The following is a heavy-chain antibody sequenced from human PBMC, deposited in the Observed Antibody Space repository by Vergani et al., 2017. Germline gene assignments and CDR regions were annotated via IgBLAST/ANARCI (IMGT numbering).Heavy chain of an antibody. CDR2: INHSGST. V-gene: IGHV4-34*01. Sequence: QVQLQESGPGLVKPSETLSLTCTVYGGSFSGYYWSWIRQPPGKGLEWIGEINHSGSTNYNPSLKSRVTISVDTSKNQFSLKLSSVTAADTAVYYCARGRDFWSGSPPYYYYYYMDVWGKGTTVTVSS. CDR1: GGSFSGYY. CDR3: ARGRDFWSGSPPYYYYYYMDV. D-gene: IGHD3-3*01. J-gene: IGHJ6*03.